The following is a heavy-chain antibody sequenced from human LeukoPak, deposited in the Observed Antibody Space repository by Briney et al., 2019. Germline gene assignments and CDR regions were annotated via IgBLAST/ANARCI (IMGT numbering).Heavy chain of an antibody. CDR3: ARRAGEYSHPYDY. CDR2: IYSGGNT. V-gene: IGHV3-53*01. J-gene: IGHJ4*02. D-gene: IGHD4-17*01. CDR1: GFTVSSNS. Sequence: GGSLRLSCTVSGFTVSSNSMSWVRQAPGKGLEWVSFIYSGGNTHYSDSVKGRFTISRDNSKNTLYLQMNSLRAEDTAVYYCARRAGEYSHPYDYWXXXTXVTVS.